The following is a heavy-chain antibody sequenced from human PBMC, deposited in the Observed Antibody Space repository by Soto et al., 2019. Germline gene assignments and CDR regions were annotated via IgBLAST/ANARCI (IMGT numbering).Heavy chain of an antibody. Sequence: QVQLVQSGAEVKKPGSSVKVSCKASGGTFSSYTISWVRQAPGQGLEWMGRIIPILGIANYAQKFQGRVTITVDKSTSTAYMELSSLRSEDTAVYYCASSIVVVPAATDEEGDYYYYMDVWGKGTTVTVSS. J-gene: IGHJ6*03. D-gene: IGHD2-2*01. CDR1: GGTFSSYT. V-gene: IGHV1-69*02. CDR2: IIPILGIA. CDR3: ASSIVVVPAATDEEGDYYYYMDV.